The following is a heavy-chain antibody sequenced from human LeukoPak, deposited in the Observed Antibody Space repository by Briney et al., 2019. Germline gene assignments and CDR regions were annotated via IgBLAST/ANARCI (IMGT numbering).Heavy chain of an antibody. CDR3: ARGVSSYPTDAFDI. D-gene: IGHD2-8*01. J-gene: IGHJ3*02. Sequence: SVKVSCKASGGTFSSYTISWVRQAPGQGLEWMGRIIPILGIANYAQKFQGRVTITADKSTSTAYMGLSSLRSEDTAVYYCARGVSSYPTDAFDIWGQGTMVTVSS. V-gene: IGHV1-69*02. CDR2: IIPILGIA. CDR1: GGTFSSYT.